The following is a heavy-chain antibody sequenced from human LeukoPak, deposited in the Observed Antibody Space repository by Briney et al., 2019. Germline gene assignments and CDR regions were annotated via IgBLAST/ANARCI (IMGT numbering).Heavy chain of an antibody. CDR2: IRSKAYGGTT. CDR1: GFTFGDYA. Sequence: PGGSLRLSCTASGFTFGDYAMSWFRQAPGKGLEWVGFIRSKAYGGTTEYAASVKGRFTISRDDSKSIAYLQMNSLKTEDTAVYYCTREYCSGGSCYFDYWGQGTLVTVSS. CDR3: TREYCSGGSCYFDY. J-gene: IGHJ4*02. V-gene: IGHV3-49*03. D-gene: IGHD2-15*01.